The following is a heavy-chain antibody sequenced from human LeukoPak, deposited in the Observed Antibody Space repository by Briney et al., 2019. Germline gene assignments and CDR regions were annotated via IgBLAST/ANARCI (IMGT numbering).Heavy chain of an antibody. CDR3: ARGRRGYDFWSGYYTMYYFDY. Sequence: SETLSLTCTVSGGSISSYYWSWIRQPPGKGLEWIGEINHSGSTNYNPSLKSRVTISVDTSKNQFSLKLSSVTAADTAVYYCARGRRGYDFWSGYYTMYYFDYWGQGTLVTVSS. CDR2: INHSGST. J-gene: IGHJ4*02. CDR1: GGSISSYY. D-gene: IGHD3-3*01. V-gene: IGHV4-34*01.